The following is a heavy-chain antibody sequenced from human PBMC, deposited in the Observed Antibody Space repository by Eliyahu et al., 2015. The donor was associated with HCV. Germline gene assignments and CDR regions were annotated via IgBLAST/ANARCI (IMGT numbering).Heavy chain of an antibody. D-gene: IGHD1-7*01. J-gene: IGHJ5*02. V-gene: IGHV2-5*01. Sequence: QITLKESGPTLVKPTQTLTLTCTFSGFSLSTSGVGVGWIRQPPGKALEWLALIYWNDDKPYSPSLKNRLTISKDASRNQVVLTMTNMDPVDTATYYCAYSIWNYAFDPWGQGTLVTVSS. CDR1: GFSLSTSGVG. CDR2: IYWNDDK. CDR3: AYSIWNYAFDP.